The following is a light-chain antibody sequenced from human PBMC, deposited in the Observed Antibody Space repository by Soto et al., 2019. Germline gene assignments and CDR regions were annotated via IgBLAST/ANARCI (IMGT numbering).Light chain of an antibody. Sequence: EIVMTQSPATLSVSPGERATLSCRASQSVGSNLAWYQQKPGQAPRLLIYGASTRATGIPAMFSGSGSGTEFTITISSLQSEDFEIYFFQQYNNWPPDRTFGQGTKVEIK. V-gene: IGKV3-15*01. J-gene: IGKJ1*01. CDR2: GAS. CDR3: QQYNNWPPDRT. CDR1: QSVGSN.